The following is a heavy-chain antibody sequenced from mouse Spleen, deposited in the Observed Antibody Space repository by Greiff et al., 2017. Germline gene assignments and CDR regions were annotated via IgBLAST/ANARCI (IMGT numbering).Heavy chain of an antibody. D-gene: IGHD1-1*01. CDR3: AREGIYGSSLDY. Sequence: QVQLQQSGAELVRPGASVKLSCKASGYTFTDYYINWVKQRPGQGLEWIARIYPGSGNTYYNEKFKGKATLTAEKSSSTAYMQLSSLTSEDSAVYFCAREGIYGSSLDYWGQGTTLTVSS. J-gene: IGHJ2*01. CDR1: GYTFTDYY. V-gene: IGHV1-76*01. CDR2: IYPGSGNT.